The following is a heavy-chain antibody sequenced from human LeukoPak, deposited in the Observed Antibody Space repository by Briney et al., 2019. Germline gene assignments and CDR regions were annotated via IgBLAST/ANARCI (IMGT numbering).Heavy chain of an antibody. CDR1: GGSISSYY. V-gene: IGHV4-59*08. Sequence: SETLSLTCTVSGGSISSYYWSWIRQPPGKGLEWIGYIYYSGSTNYNPSLKSRVTISVDTSKNQFSLKLSSVAAADTAVYYCARGRGAAAEGYRGQGTLVTVSS. D-gene: IGHD6-13*01. CDR3: ARGRGAAAEGY. J-gene: IGHJ4*02. CDR2: IYYSGST.